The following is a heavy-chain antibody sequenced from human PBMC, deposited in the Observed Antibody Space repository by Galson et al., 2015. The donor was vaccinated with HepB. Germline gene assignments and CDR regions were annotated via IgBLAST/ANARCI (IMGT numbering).Heavy chain of an antibody. Sequence: SLRLSCAASGFTFSSYSMNWVRQAPGKGLEWVSSISSSSSYIYYADSVKGRFTISRDNAKNSLYLQMNSLRAEDTAVYYCAREDYCSGGSCYSFDYWGQEPWSPSPQ. CDR1: GFTFSSYS. D-gene: IGHD2-15*01. CDR2: ISSSSSYI. CDR3: AREDYCSGGSCYSFDY. V-gene: IGHV3-21*01. J-gene: IGHJ4*01.